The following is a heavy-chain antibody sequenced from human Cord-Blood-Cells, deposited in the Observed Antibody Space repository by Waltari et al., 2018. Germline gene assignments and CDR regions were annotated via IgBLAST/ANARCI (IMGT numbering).Heavy chain of an antibody. CDR3: ARVVTEGYSYGSYFDY. D-gene: IGHD5-18*01. CDR2: TYYRSKWYN. J-gene: IGHJ4*02. CDR1: GDSVSSNSSA. Sequence: GPGLVKPSQTLSLTCAISGDSVSSNSSAWNWIRQSPSRGLEWLGRTYYRSKWYNDYAVSVKSRITINPDTSKNQFSLQLNSVTPEDTAVYYCARVVTEGYSYGSYFDYWGQGTLVTVSS. V-gene: IGHV6-1*01.